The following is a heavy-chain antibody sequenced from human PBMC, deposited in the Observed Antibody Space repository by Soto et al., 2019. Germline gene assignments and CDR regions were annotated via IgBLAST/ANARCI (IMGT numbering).Heavy chain of an antibody. J-gene: IGHJ6*02. D-gene: IGHD3-3*01. V-gene: IGHV4-39*01. Sequence: QLQVQESGPGLVKPSDTLSLTCTVSGGSISTSSYFWGWIRQPPGKGLEWIGTIYYSGSTYYNTSLRGRVAISADTPNNEVCLRLRSVTAADTAMYYWGVLGVVFVSYPGLWGQGTAVIVSS. CDR1: GGSISTSSYF. CDR3: GVLGVVFVSYPGL. CDR2: IYYSGST.